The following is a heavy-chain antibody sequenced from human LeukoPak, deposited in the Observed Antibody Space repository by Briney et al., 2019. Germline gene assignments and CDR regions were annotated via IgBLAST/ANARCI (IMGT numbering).Heavy chain of an antibody. CDR2: IWYDGSNK. CDR1: GFTFSSFG. D-gene: IGHD3-3*01. J-gene: IGHJ4*02. Sequence: GGSLRLSCAASGFTFSSFGMHWVRQAPGKGLEWVAIIWYDGSNKYYADSVKGRFTISRDNPKNTLYLQMNSLRAEDTAVYYCARDGAFWSGYPYYFDYWGQGILVTVSS. CDR3: ARDGAFWSGYPYYFDY. V-gene: IGHV3-33*01.